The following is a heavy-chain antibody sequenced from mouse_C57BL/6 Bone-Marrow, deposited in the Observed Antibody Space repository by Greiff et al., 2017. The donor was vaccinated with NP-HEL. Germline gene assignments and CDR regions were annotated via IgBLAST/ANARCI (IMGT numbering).Heavy chain of an antibody. CDR2: LWSGGST. CDR1: GFSLTSYG. CDR3: ARNWPPRGWYFDV. V-gene: IGHV2-2*01. D-gene: IGHD6-1*01. Sequence: QVQLQQSGPGLVQPSQSLSITCTVSGFSLTSYGVHWVRQSPGKGLEWLGVLWSGGSTDYNAAFISRLSISKDNSKSQVFFKMNSLQADDTAIYYCARNWPPRGWYFDVWGTGTTVTVSS. J-gene: IGHJ1*03.